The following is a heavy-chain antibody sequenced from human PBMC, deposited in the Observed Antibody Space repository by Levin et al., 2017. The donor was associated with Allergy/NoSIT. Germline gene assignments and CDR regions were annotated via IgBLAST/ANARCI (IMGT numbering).Heavy chain of an antibody. CDR1: GFTFTTYS. V-gene: IGHV3-21*01. J-gene: IGHJ1*01. Sequence: GESLKISCATSGFTFTTYSMTWVRQAPGKGLEWVSTISTSGAYIYYADSIKGRFTISRDNAKNSLHLQMNSLRAEDTALYYCATERGGSDAEHWGQGTLVTVAS. CDR3: ATERGGSDAEH. D-gene: IGHD1-1*01. CDR2: ISTSGAYI.